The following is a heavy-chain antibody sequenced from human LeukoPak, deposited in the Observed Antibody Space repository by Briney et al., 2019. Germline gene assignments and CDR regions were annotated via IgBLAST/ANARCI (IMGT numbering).Heavy chain of an antibody. CDR3: AKATLRTCSGATCYYFDN. CDR1: GFTFTDYA. Sequence: GGSLRLSCAASGFTFTDYAMSWVRQTPGKGLEWVATFSGGIDTTYYASSVRGRFTISRDNSKNTLDLQMNSLRAEDTAAYYCAKATLRTCSGATCYYFDNWGQGALVTVSS. D-gene: IGHD2-15*01. CDR2: FSGGIDTT. J-gene: IGHJ4*02. V-gene: IGHV3-23*01.